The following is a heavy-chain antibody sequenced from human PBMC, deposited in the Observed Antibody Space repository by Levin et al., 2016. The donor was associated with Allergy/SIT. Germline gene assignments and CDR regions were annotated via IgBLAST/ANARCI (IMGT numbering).Heavy chain of an antibody. J-gene: IGHJ4*02. CDR2: IKSKTHGGTS. V-gene: IGHV3-15*01. Sequence: GESLKISCAASGLTFSDAWMYWVRQAPGKGLEWVGRIKSKTHGGTSDYAASVKGRFVISRDDSKNTLYLQMNSLKTEDTAMYYCTFPSGYGSGGYWEACWGQGTLVTVSS. D-gene: IGHD3-22*01. CDR1: GLTFSDAW. CDR3: TFPSGYGSGGYWEAC.